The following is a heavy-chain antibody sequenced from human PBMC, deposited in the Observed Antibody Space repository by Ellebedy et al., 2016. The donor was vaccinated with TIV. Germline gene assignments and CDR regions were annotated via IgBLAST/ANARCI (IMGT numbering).Heavy chain of an antibody. CDR3: AREEGGYYDSRSIDY. J-gene: IGHJ4*02. D-gene: IGHD3-22*01. CDR2: IWYDGSNK. Sequence: GESLKISXAASGFTFSRYWMSWVRQAPGKGLEWVAVIWYDGSNKYYADSVKGRFTISRDNSKNTLYLQMNSLRAEDTAVYYCAREEGGYYDSRSIDYWGQGTLVTVSS. CDR1: GFTFSRYW. V-gene: IGHV3-33*07.